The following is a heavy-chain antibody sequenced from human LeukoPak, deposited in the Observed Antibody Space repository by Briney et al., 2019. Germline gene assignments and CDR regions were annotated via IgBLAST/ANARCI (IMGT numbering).Heavy chain of an antibody. CDR2: MYYSGST. J-gene: IGHJ4*02. CDR1: GGSISSSSYY. D-gene: IGHD3-22*01. Sequence: SETLSLTCTVSGGSISSSSYYWGWIRQPPGKGLEWIGSMYYSGSTYYNPSLKGRVTISVDTSKNQFSLKLSSVTAADTAVYYCARASYSYDISGWVPFDYWGQGTLVTVSS. V-gene: IGHV4-39*07. CDR3: ARASYSYDISGWVPFDY.